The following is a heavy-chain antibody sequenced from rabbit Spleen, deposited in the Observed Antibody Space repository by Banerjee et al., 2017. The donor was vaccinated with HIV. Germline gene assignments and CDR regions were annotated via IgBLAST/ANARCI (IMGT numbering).Heavy chain of an antibody. CDR1: GIDFSTYYY. D-gene: IGHD2-1*01. Sequence: QEQLVESGGGLVKPGGTLTLTCKASGIDFSTYYYMCWIRQAPGKGLELIACIYTTTATSWYASWVNGRFTISRSTSLSTVDLRMTSLTAADTATYFCVRDRANIGGDYGPYYFDLWGQGTLVTVS. CDR3: VRDRANIGGDYGPYYFDL. J-gene: IGHJ4*01. V-gene: IGHV1S43*01. CDR2: IYTTTATS.